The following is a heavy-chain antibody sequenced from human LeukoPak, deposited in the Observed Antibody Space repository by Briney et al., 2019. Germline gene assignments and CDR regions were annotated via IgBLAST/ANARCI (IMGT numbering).Heavy chain of an antibody. J-gene: IGHJ5*02. CDR1: GFTFSSLT. Sequence: GGSLRLCCAASGFTFSSLTMHWVRQAPGKGLEYVSAISSNGGSTFYADSVKGRFSISRGNSKNTLYLQMSSLRAEDTAVYYCVNQISGWVSWGQGTLVTVSS. CDR2: ISSNGGST. V-gene: IGHV3-64D*06. D-gene: IGHD6-19*01. CDR3: VNQISGWVS.